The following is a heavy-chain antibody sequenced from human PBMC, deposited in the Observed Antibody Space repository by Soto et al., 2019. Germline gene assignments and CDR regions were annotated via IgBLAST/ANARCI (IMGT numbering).Heavy chain of an antibody. Sequence: VSVKVSCKASGYTFTSYDISWVRQATGQGLEWMGWMNPNTGDTGYAQNFQGRVTLTRNTSISTAYMELSGLRSDDTAVYYCTRDAAATGSGCFDPWGQGTLVTVSS. CDR2: MNPNTGDT. D-gene: IGHD6-13*01. CDR3: TRDAAATGSGCFDP. V-gene: IGHV1-8*02. J-gene: IGHJ5*02. CDR1: GYTFTSYD.